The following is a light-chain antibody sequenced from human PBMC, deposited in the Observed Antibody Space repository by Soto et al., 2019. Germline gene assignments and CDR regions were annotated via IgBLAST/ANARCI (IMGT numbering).Light chain of an antibody. CDR1: QSVSSN. Sequence: EIVMTQSPAILSVSPGERATLSCRASQSVSSNLAWYQQKPGQAPRLLIYDASNRATGVPTRFSGSGSGTEFTLSISSLQSEDFAVYYCKQYKEWPPFTFGQGTRLEIK. CDR3: KQYKEWPPFT. J-gene: IGKJ5*01. CDR2: DAS. V-gene: IGKV3D-15*01.